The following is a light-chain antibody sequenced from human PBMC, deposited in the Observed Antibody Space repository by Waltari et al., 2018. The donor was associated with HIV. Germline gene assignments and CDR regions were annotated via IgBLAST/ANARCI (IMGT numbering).Light chain of an antibody. CDR1: HSNIGNNF. Sequence: QSVLTQPPSVSAAPGQKVTISCSGSHSNIGNNFVSWYQHLPGTAPKLLIHENNPRPSRSPDRFSASTTGTSATLGITGLQTGDEAIYYCATWDNSLRAMFGGGTKLTVL. J-gene: IGLJ3*02. CDR3: ATWDNSLRAM. CDR2: ENN. V-gene: IGLV1-51*01.